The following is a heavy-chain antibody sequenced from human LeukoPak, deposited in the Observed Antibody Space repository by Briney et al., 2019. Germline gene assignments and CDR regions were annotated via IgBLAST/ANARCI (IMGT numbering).Heavy chain of an antibody. D-gene: IGHD3-22*01. V-gene: IGHV4-39*01. CDR3: ARHRGPTYYFDSVGYYPFDY. CDR2: IYYTGST. CDR1: AASISSSSYY. J-gene: IGHJ4*02. Sequence: SETLSLTCTVSAASISSSSYYSGWIRHPPGKWLEWIGSIYYTGSTYYNPSLKSRVTISVDTSKNQFSLQLSSVTAADSAVYYCARHRGPTYYFDSVGYYPFDYWGQGTLVTVSS.